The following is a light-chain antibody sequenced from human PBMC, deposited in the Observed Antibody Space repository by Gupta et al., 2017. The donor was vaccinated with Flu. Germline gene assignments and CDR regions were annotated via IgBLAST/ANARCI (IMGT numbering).Light chain of an antibody. Sequence: PATLFVSPGERATLSCRASPSVSGHLAWYQQKPGQAPRLLIYGVSTRATGIPARFSGSGSGTEFTLTISSRQSEDFAVYYCQHDTNWPRTFGQGTKVEIK. CDR1: PSVSGH. V-gene: IGKV3-15*01. CDR3: QHDTNWPRT. J-gene: IGKJ1*01. CDR2: GVS.